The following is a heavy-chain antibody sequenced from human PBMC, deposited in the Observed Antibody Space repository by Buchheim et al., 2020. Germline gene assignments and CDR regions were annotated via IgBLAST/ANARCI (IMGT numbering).Heavy chain of an antibody. CDR1: GFNFGAYA. CDR2: IRSGSAAI. CDR3: ATWAFYHGVDV. Sequence: EVQMVDSGGGLVQPGGSLRLSCAASGFNFGAYAMNWFRQAPGRGLEWLSHIRSGSAAIYYADFVRGRFTISRDDAKNSLYLQMDSLRDDDTAVYFCATWAFYHGVDVWGQGT. D-gene: IGHD7-27*01. J-gene: IGHJ6*02. V-gene: IGHV3-48*02.